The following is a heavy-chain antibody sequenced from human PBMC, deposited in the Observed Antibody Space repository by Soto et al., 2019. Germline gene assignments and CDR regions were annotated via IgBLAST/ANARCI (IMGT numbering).Heavy chain of an antibody. CDR2: INADYGNS. CDR1: GYTFYSHS. V-gene: IGHV1-18*01. J-gene: IGHJ6*02. Sequence: ASVKVSCKASGYTFYSHSISWVRQAPGQGLEWMGRINADYGNSQYAQKFRGRVTMTTDTSTTTVYMELTNLRSDDTAVYYCARCIQGDYYYGMDVWGQGTTVTVSS. D-gene: IGHD5-18*01. CDR3: ARCIQGDYYYGMDV.